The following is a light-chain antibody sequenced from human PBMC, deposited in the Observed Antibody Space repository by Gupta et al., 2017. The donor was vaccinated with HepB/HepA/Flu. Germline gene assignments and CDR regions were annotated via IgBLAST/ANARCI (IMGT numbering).Light chain of an antibody. CDR2: DVT. V-gene: IGLV2-14*03. CDR3: SSFRIGTTLVV. CDR1: SGDVGGFNS. Sequence: QSGLTQPASMSGWPGESISLSCTGSSGDVGGFNSVSWYQQYPGRAPKLLIYDVTNRPSGVSYRFSGSKSGNTASLTISGLQAEDDADYYCSSFRIGTTLVVFGGGTKVTVL. J-gene: IGLJ2*01.